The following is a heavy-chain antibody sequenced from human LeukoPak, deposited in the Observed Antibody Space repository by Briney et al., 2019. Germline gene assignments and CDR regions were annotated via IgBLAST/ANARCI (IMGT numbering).Heavy chain of an antibody. CDR1: GGSISSYY. Sequence: SETLSLTCTVSGGSISSYYWSWVRQPPGKGLEWIGYIYYSGSTNYNPSLKSRLTISVDTSKNQFSLKLSSVTAADTAVYYCARTGFGELFDYWGQGTLVTVSS. CDR3: ARTGFGELFDY. J-gene: IGHJ4*02. CDR2: IYYSGST. V-gene: IGHV4-59*01. D-gene: IGHD3-10*01.